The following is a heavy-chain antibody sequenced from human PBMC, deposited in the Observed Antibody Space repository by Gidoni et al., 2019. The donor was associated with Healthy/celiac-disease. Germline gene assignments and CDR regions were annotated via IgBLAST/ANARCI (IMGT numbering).Heavy chain of an antibody. D-gene: IGHD1-26*01. Sequence: QVQLVQSGAEVKKTGSSVKVSCTASGGTFSSYASSGVRQAPGQGLEWMWGIIPIFGTANYEQKFQVRVTITADESTSTAYMELSSLRSEDTAVYYCSRAEVGLEGRADAFDIWGQGTMVTVSS. V-gene: IGHV1-69*01. CDR3: SRAEVGLEGRADAFDI. CDR2: IIPIFGTA. CDR1: GGTFSSYA. J-gene: IGHJ3*02.